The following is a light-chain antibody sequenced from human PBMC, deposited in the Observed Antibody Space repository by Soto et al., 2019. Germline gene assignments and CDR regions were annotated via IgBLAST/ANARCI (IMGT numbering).Light chain of an antibody. J-gene: IGLJ2*01. Sequence: QSALTQPRSVSESPGQSVTISCTGTSSDVGGYNYVSWFQQHTGKAPKVMIYDVNKRPSGVPDRFSGSKSGNTASLTISGLQAEDEADYYCCSYAGSYTLIFGGGTKLTVL. CDR1: SSDVGGYNY. CDR2: DVN. V-gene: IGLV2-11*01. CDR3: CSYAGSYTLI.